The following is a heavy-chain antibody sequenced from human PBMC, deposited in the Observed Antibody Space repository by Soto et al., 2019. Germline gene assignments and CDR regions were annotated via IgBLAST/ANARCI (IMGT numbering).Heavy chain of an antibody. V-gene: IGHV4-39*01. Sequence: SETLSLTCTFSGGSISSSSYYWGWIRQPPGKGLEWIGSIYYSGSTYYNPSLKSRVTISVDTSKNQFSLKLSSVTAADTAVYYCASPKIAFYNWFDPWGQGTMVTVS. J-gene: IGHJ5*02. CDR3: ASPKIAFYNWFDP. CDR2: IYYSGST. CDR1: GGSISSSSYY. D-gene: IGHD3-3*02.